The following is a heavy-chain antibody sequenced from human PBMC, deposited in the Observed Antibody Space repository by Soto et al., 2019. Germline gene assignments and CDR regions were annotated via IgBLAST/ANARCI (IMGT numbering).Heavy chain of an antibody. V-gene: IGHV3-23*01. CDR3: AKDTIFNRWLKFVY. Sequence: PGGSLRLSCAASGFTFSSYAMSWVRQAPGKGLEWVSAISDTGGYTYYADSVKGRFTISRDNSKNTLYLQMNSLRAQDTAVYYCAKDTIFNRWLKFVYWGQGTLVTVSS. CDR1: GFTFSSYA. J-gene: IGHJ4*02. CDR2: ISDTGGYT. D-gene: IGHD3-9*01.